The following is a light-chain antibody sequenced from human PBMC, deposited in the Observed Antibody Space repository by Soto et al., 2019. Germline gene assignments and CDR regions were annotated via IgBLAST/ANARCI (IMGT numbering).Light chain of an antibody. CDR1: SSDLGGYNY. CDR2: DVT. J-gene: IGLJ7*01. Sequence: QSALTQPRSVSGSPGQSVTISCSGTSSDLGGYNYVSWYQHHPGKAPKLMIYDVTLRPSGVPDRFSGSKSGNTASLTISGLQAEDEADYYCCSYAGSFNWVFGGGTQLTV. CDR3: CSYAGSFNWV. V-gene: IGLV2-11*01.